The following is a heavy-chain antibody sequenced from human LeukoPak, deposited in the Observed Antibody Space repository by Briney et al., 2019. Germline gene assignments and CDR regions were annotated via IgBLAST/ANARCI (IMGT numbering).Heavy chain of an antibody. CDR3: ARDSEVSFCSSTSCYIPYFDY. Sequence: ASVKVSCKASGYTFTSYGISWVRQAPGQGLEWMGWISAYNVNTNYAQKLQGRGTMTTDTSTSTAYMELRSLRSDDTAVYYCARDSEVSFCSSTSCYIPYFDYWGQGTLVAVSS. J-gene: IGHJ4*02. CDR1: GYTFTSYG. D-gene: IGHD2-2*02. CDR2: ISAYNVNT. V-gene: IGHV1-18*01.